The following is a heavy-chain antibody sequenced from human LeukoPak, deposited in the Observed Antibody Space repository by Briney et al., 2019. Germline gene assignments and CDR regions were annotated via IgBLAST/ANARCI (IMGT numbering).Heavy chain of an antibody. CDR2: IYPGDSDT. V-gene: IGHV5-51*01. J-gene: IGHJ4*02. CDR1: GYRFTSYW. CDR3: ARLGGPRYSSSWLPDY. D-gene: IGHD6-13*01. Sequence: GESLKISCKGSGYRFTSYWIGWVRPMPGKGLEWMGIIYPGDSDTRYSPSFQGQVTISADKSISTAYLQWSSLKASDTAMYYCARLGGPRYSSSWLPDYWGQGTLVTVSS.